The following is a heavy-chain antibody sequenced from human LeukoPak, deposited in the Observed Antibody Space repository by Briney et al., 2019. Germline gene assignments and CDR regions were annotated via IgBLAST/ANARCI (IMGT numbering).Heavy chain of an antibody. V-gene: IGHV1-69*01. CDR1: GGTFSSYA. CDR3: ATVGSGSYYNLRVEAFDI. CDR2: IIPIFGTA. D-gene: IGHD3-10*01. J-gene: IGHJ3*02. Sequence: SVKVSCKASGGTFSSYAISWVRQAPGQGLEWMGGIIPIFGTANYPQKFQGRVTITADESTSTAYMELSSLRSEDTAVYYCATVGSGSYYNLRVEAFDIWGQGTMVTVSS.